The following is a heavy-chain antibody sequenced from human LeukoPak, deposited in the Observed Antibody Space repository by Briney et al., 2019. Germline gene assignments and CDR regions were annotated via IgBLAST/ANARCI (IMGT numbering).Heavy chain of an antibody. Sequence: QPGGSLRLSCAASGFTFSSYGMHWVRQAPGKGLEWVAFIRYDGSNKYYADSVKGRFTISRDNSKNTLYLQMNSLRAEDTAVYYCAKDRKQQLVPTSSTGGFDYWGQGTLVTVSS. CDR2: IRYDGSNK. D-gene: IGHD6-13*01. V-gene: IGHV3-30*02. CDR3: AKDRKQQLVPTSSTGGFDY. J-gene: IGHJ4*02. CDR1: GFTFSSYG.